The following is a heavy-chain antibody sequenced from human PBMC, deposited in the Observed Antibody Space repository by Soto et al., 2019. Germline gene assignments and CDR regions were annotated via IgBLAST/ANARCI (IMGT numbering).Heavy chain of an antibody. Sequence: SETLSLTCTVSGDSISCGASFWSWIRQPPGKGLEWIANVYYSGSSYYNPSLKSQLTISVDTTKNQFSLQLKSMTAADTAVYYCAKLSCTSSTCYFPGWFDPWGKGTLVTVSS. D-gene: IGHD2-2*01. V-gene: IGHV4-30-4*01. CDR3: AKLSCTSSTCYFPGWFDP. CDR2: VYYSGSS. J-gene: IGHJ5*02. CDR1: GDSISCGASF.